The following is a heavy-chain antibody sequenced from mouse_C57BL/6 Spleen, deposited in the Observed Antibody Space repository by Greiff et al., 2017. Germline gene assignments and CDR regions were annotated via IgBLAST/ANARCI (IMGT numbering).Heavy chain of an antibody. CDR2: IDPETGGT. J-gene: IGHJ2*01. D-gene: IGHD2-2*01. Sequence: QVQLQQSGAELVRPGASVTLSCKASGYTFTDYEMHWVKQTPVHGLEWIGAIDPETGGTAYNQKFKGKAILTADKSSSTAYMELRSLTSEDSAVYYCTRSGLRGFDYWGQGTTLTVSS. V-gene: IGHV1-15*01. CDR3: TRSGLRGFDY. CDR1: GYTFTDYE.